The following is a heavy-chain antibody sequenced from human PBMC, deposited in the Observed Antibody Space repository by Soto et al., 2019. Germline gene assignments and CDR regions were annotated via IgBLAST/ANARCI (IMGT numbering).Heavy chain of an antibody. CDR1: GFTFGNYW. J-gene: IGHJ4*02. V-gene: IGHV3-74*03. CDR2: INGDGRIT. Sequence: EVHLVESGGGLVQPGGSLRLSCAVSGFTFGNYWMHWVRQAPGKGLMWVSRINGDGRITTYADSVEGRFTISRDNAKNTVSLEMNSLRVEDTAIYYCARDFTTAETPVDDFDYWGQGTLVTVSS. CDR3: ARDFTTAETPVDDFDY. D-gene: IGHD6-19*01.